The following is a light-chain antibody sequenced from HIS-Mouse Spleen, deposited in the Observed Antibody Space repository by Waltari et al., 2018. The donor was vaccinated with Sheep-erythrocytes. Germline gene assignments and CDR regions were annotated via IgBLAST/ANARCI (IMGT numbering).Light chain of an antibody. Sequence: AIQLTQSPSSLSASVGDRVTITFRASQGISSALAWYQQKPGKAPKLLIYDASSLESGVPSRFSGSGSGTDFTLTISRLQPEDFATYYCQQFNNYPRTFDQGTKVEIK. CDR1: QGISSA. J-gene: IGKJ1*01. CDR3: QQFNNYPRT. V-gene: IGKV1D-13*01. CDR2: DAS.